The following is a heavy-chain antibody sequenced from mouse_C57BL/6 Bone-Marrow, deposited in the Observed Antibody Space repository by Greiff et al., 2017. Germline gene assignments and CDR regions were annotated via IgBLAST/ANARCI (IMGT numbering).Heavy chain of an antibody. CDR2: IYPRSGNP. V-gene: IGHV1-81*01. D-gene: IGHD1-1*01. Sequence: QVQLQQSGAELARPGASVKLSCKASGYTFTSYGISWVKQRTGQGLEWIGEIYPRSGNPSSNEKFKGKATLTADKSSSTAYMELRSLTSEDSAVYFCASPSYYYGSSYGYWGQGTTLTVSS. CDR1: GYTFTSYG. CDR3: ASPSYYYGSSYGY. J-gene: IGHJ2*01.